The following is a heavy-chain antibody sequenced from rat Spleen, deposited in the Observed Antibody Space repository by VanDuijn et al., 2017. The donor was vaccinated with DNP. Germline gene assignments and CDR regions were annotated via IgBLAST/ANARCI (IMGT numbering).Heavy chain of an antibody. CDR1: GYSITSSY. D-gene: IGHD1-11*01. CDR3: ARMHYGCDN. Sequence: EVQLQESGPGLVKPSQSLSLTCSVTGYSITSSYRWNWIRKFPGNKMEWIGHISYSGSSGYNPSLKSRISITRDTSKNQFFLQVISVTPEDTATYYCARMHYGCDNWGQGVMVTVSS. V-gene: IGHV3-1*01. CDR2: ISYSGSS. J-gene: IGHJ2*01.